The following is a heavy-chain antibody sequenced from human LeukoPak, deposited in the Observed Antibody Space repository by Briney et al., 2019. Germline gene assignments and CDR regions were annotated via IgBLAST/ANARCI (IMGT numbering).Heavy chain of an antibody. J-gene: IGHJ4*02. CDR1: GFTFSDYV. Sequence: SGGSLRLSCAASGFTFSDYVMIWVRQAPGKGLEWVSGITASGDRTFYGDSVRGRFTMSRDNSKNTVYLQMNSLRDEDTAVYYCARSWASNYGDYWGQGTLVTVSS. CDR2: ITASGDRT. D-gene: IGHD4-11*01. V-gene: IGHV3-23*01. CDR3: ARSWASNYGDY.